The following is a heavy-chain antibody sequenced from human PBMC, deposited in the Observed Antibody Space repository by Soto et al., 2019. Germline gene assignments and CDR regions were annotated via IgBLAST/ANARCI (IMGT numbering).Heavy chain of an antibody. CDR3: TSRRDWTAVDPLDY. J-gene: IGHJ4*02. V-gene: IGHV3-73*01. D-gene: IGHD5-18*01. CDR1: GFTFGASN. CDR2: IGSKGETYAT. Sequence: GGSLRLSCAASGFTFGASNLQWVRQASGKGLEWLGRIGSKGETYATTYAASVKGRFTISRDDSKKTAYLQMNNLEGEDTVVYFCTSRRDWTAVDPLDYWGLGTLVTVSS.